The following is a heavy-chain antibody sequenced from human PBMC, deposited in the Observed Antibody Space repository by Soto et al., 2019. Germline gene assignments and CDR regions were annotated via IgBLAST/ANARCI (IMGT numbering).Heavy chain of an antibody. CDR1: GFTFSSYW. J-gene: IGHJ4*02. Sequence: PGGSLRLSCAASGFTFSSYWMHWVRQAPGKGLVWVAHIDTDGSSTSYADSVKGRFTISRDNSKDTLYLDMNSLRAEDTAVYYCARDMSSSSWHALDSWGQATLVTVSS. CDR3: ARDMSSSSWHALDS. V-gene: IGHV3-74*01. D-gene: IGHD2-2*01. CDR2: IDTDGSST.